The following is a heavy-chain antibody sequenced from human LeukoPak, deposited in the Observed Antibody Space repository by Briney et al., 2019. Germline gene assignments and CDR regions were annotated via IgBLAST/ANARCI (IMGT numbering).Heavy chain of an antibody. CDR2: IYPGDSDT. D-gene: IGHD6-13*01. CDR3: AGSWYSSSPDDAFDI. CDR1: GYSFTSYW. J-gene: IGHJ3*02. Sequence: KRGESLKISCKGSGYSFTSYWIGWVRQMPGKGLEWMGIIYPGDSDTRYSPSFQGQVTISADKSISTAYLQWSSLKASDTAMYYCAGSWYSSSPDDAFDIWGQGTMVTVSS. V-gene: IGHV5-51*01.